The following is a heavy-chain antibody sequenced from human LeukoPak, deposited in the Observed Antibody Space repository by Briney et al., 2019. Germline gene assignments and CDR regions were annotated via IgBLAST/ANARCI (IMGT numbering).Heavy chain of an antibody. Sequence: GGSLRLSCAASGSTLSGYWMSWVRQAPGKGLEWVANIKHDGSEKYYVDSVKGRFTTSRDNAKNSLYLQMNSLRGEDTAVYYCARDRDYYNYFEYWGQGTLVTVSS. D-gene: IGHD3-10*01. V-gene: IGHV3-7*04. CDR2: IKHDGSEK. J-gene: IGHJ4*02. CDR3: ARDRDYYNYFEY. CDR1: GSTLSGYW.